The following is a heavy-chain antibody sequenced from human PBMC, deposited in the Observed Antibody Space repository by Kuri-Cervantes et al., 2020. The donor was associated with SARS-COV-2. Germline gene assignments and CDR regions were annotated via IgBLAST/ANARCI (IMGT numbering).Heavy chain of an antibody. Sequence: GESLKISCAASGFTVSSNYMSWVRQAPGKGLEWVSVIYSGGSTYYADSVKGRFTVSRDNSKNTLYLQMNSLRAEDTAVYYCARGLRTYYYDSSGPYYFDYWGQGTLVTVSS. CDR1: GFTVSSNY. D-gene: IGHD3-22*01. CDR3: ARGLRTYYYDSSGPYYFDY. CDR2: IYSGGST. J-gene: IGHJ4*02. V-gene: IGHV3-66*02.